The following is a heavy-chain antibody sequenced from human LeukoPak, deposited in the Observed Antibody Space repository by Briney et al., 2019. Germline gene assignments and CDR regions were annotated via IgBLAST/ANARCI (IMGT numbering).Heavy chain of an antibody. V-gene: IGHV1-18*01. D-gene: IGHD2/OR15-2a*01. Sequence: ASVKVSRKASGYTFTRYGISRLRQAPGQGLEGMGWISAYNSNTNYAQKLQGRVTMATDTSTSTAYMDLRSLRSDDTAVYYCARDRTYKYFMDVWGQGTTVTVSS. CDR1: GYTFTRYG. CDR2: ISAYNSNT. J-gene: IGHJ6*02. CDR3: ARDRTYKYFMDV.